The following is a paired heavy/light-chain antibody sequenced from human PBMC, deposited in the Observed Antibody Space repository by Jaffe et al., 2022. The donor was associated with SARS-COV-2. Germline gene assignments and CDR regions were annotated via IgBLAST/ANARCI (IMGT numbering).Light chain of an antibody. CDR2: SAS. CDR3: QQLYNYAT. CDR1: QGIRNY. V-gene: IGKV1-9*01. J-gene: IGKJ1*01. Sequence: EIQLTQSPSFLSASVGDRVTITCRASQGIRNYLAWYQQTPGKAPKLLIFSASTLQSGVPSRFSGSGSGTDFTLTITSLQPEDFATYYCQQLYNYATFGLGTKVEV.
Heavy chain of an antibody. CDR2: IYWDDDK. J-gene: IGHJ4*02. V-gene: IGHV2-5*02. D-gene: IGHD3-16*01. CDR3: ARRRAGSGNGWDAGDFDY. Sequence: QITLKESGPTLVRPTQTLTLTCTFSGFSLSTSGVGVGWIRQPPGKALEWLVFIYWDDDKRYSPSLRSRLTITKDTSKNQVVLTMTNVDPVDAATYYCARRRAGSGNGWDAGDFDYWGQGILVTVSS. CDR1: GFSLSTSGVG.